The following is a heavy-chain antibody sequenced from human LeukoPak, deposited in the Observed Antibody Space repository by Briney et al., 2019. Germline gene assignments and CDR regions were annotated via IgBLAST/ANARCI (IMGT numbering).Heavy chain of an antibody. CDR3: VRLRRNSDTSGFYYYYDY. Sequence: GGSLRLSCAASGYTFSSYSINWVRQAPGKGLGWVSSISVRSNYIYYADSVRGRFSISRDDARDSLYLQMNSLRAEDTAVYYCVRLRRNSDTSGFYYYYDYWGQGTLVTVSS. CDR1: GYTFSSYS. D-gene: IGHD3-22*01. V-gene: IGHV3-21*06. J-gene: IGHJ4*02. CDR2: ISVRSNYI.